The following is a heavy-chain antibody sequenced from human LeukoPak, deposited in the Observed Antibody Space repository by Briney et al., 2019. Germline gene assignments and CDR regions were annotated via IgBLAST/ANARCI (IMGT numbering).Heavy chain of an antibody. Sequence: SETLSLTCTVSGGSISSYYWSWIRQPPGKGLEWIGYIYYSGSTNYNPSLKSRVTITVDTSKNQFSLKLSSVTAADTAVYYCARDKEYYMDVWGKGTTVTVSS. CDR2: IYYSGST. CDR1: GGSISSYY. J-gene: IGHJ6*03. CDR3: ARDKEYYMDV. V-gene: IGHV4-59*01.